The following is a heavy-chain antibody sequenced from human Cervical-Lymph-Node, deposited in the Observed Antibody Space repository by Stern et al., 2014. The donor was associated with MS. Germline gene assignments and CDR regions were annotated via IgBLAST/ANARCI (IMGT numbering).Heavy chain of an antibody. CDR1: GDSVSSNTAA. Sequence: QVQLGQSGPGLVKPSQTLSLTCALSGDSVSSNTAAWTWIRPSPARGLVWLGRTYYRSRWNKDYAISLEGRITINPDTSKNQFSLQLSSVTPEDTAVYYCARGASSVFDFWGQGTLVTVSS. D-gene: IGHD6-19*01. V-gene: IGHV6-1*01. CDR3: ARGASSVFDF. J-gene: IGHJ4*02. CDR2: TYYRSRWNK.